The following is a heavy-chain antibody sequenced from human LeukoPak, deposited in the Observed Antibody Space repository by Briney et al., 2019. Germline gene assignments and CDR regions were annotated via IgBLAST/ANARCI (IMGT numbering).Heavy chain of an antibody. CDR1: GFTFSNAW. CDR3: AREWELRY. D-gene: IGHD1-26*01. V-gene: IGHV3-66*01. CDR2: IYSGGFT. Sequence: GGSLRLSCAASGFTFSNAWMSWVRQAPGKGLEWLSVIYSGGFTYYADSVKGRFTISRDNSKNRVYLQMNSLRVEDTAVYYCAREWELRYWGQGTLVTVSS. J-gene: IGHJ4*02.